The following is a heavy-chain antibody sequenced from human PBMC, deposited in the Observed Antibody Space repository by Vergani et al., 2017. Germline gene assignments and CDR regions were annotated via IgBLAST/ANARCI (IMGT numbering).Heavy chain of an antibody. Sequence: QVQLQESGPGLVKPSETLSLTCTVSGGSISSYYWSWIRQPPGKGLEWIGYIYYSGSTNYNPSRKSRVTISVDTSKNQFSLKLSSVTAADTAVYYCARALKSYGDYTFDYWGQGTLVTVSS. J-gene: IGHJ4*02. D-gene: IGHD4-17*01. CDR1: GGSISSYY. V-gene: IGHV4-59*01. CDR3: ARALKSYGDYTFDY. CDR2: IYYSGST.